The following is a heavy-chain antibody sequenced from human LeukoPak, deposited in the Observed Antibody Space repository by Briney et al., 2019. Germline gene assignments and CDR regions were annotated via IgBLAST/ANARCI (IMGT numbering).Heavy chain of an antibody. D-gene: IGHD6-6*01. J-gene: IGHJ4*02. V-gene: IGHV5-51*01. CDR1: GYSFTSYW. CDR2: IYPGDSDT. Sequence: GESLKISCKGSGYSFTSYWIGWVRQMPGKGLEGLGIIYPGDSDTRYSPSFQGQVTISADKSISTAYLQWSSLKASDTAMYYCARPSDDSSSYFDYWGQGTLVTVSS. CDR3: ARPSDDSSSYFDY.